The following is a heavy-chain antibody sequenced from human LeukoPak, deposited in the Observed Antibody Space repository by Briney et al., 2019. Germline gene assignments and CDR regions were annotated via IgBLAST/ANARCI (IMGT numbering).Heavy chain of an antibody. CDR3: ASTERCSAACPLDY. Sequence: PAETLSLTCAVYCRSFRGHYWSWTRHPPGKGLEWIGEINHSGSTNYNPSLKSRVTISLDTSMKKFSLKLNSVTAADTAVYYCASTERCSAACPLDYWGQGTLVTVSS. D-gene: IGHD2-15*01. CDR1: CRSFRGHY. V-gene: IGHV4-34*01. J-gene: IGHJ4*02. CDR2: INHSGST.